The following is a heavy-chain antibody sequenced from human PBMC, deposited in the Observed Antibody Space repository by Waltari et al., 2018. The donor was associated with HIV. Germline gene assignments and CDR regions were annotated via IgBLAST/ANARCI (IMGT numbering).Heavy chain of an antibody. CDR2: FPTYGSSN. J-gene: IGHJ6*02. V-gene: IGHV3-74*01. CDR3: AREGYSFDFWTGSNSYHGLDF. D-gene: IGHD3-3*01. CDR1: GISFSGCL. Sequence: VRLVESGGAIIQRGGAVRLACPAAGISFSGCLLRWVRRTHGKGLMWSAPFPTYGSSNNYVGYVNGRFSISRDTNNNILYLYMKTVTVDDAGTYYCAREGYSFDFWTGSNSYHGLDFCGPGTTVIVSS.